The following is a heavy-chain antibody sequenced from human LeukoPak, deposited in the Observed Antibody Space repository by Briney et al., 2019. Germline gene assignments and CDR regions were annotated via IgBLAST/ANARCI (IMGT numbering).Heavy chain of an antibody. V-gene: IGHV3-11*04. Sequence: GGSLRLSCAASGFTFGDCYMSWIRQAPGKGLEWVSYISSSGRTIYYADSVKGRFTISRDNAKNSLYLQINSLRDEDTAVYYCARETVGLDYWGQGTLVTVSS. CDR1: GFTFGDCY. J-gene: IGHJ4*02. CDR3: ARETVGLDY. D-gene: IGHD4-17*01. CDR2: ISSSGRTI.